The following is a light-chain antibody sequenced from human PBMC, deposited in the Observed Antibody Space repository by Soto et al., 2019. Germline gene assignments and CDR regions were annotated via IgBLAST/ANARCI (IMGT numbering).Light chain of an antibody. J-gene: IGKJ1*01. CDR3: QQSYSMPWT. CDR1: QSISSF. Sequence: EIQMTQSPSSPSPSLGDRVTIPCRAIQSISSFLNWYQQKSGKAPKLLIYSGSTLQSGVPSRFSGSGSGTEYSLTISSLQPEDFAVYYCQQSYSMPWTFGQGTKVDIK. V-gene: IGKV1-39*01. CDR2: SGS.